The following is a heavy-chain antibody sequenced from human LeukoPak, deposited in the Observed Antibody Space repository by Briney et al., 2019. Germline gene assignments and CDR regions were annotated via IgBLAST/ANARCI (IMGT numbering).Heavy chain of an antibody. CDR1: GYSFTSYW. J-gene: IGHJ4*02. CDR2: IYPGDSDT. CDR3: ARPYYDSSGYYYGIVY. Sequence: ESLQISCKGSGYSFTSYWIGWVRQMPGKGLEWMGIIYPGDSDTRYSPSFQGQVTISADKSISTAYLQWSSLKASDTAMYYCARPYYDSSGYYYGIVYWGQGTLVTVSS. V-gene: IGHV5-51*01. D-gene: IGHD3-22*01.